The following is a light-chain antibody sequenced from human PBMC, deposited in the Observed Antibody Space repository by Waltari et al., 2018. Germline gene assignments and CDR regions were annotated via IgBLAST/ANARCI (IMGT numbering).Light chain of an antibody. V-gene: IGKV3-15*01. Sequence: EIVMTQSPATLSVSPGERATLSCRASQSVSSNLAWYQQKPGQAPRLLIYGASTRATGIPARFIGSGSGTEFTLTISSLQSEDFAVYYCQQYNNWPFITFGQGTRLEIK. J-gene: IGKJ5*01. CDR1: QSVSSN. CDR2: GAS. CDR3: QQYNNWPFIT.